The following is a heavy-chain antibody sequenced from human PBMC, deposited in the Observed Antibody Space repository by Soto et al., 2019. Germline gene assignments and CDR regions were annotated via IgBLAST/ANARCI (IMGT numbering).Heavy chain of an antibody. V-gene: IGHV4-39*01. CDR2: IYYSGST. CDR1: GGPISSSNYY. Sequence: QLQLQESGPGLVKPSETLSLICTVSGGPISSSNYYWGWIRQPPGKGLECIGTIYYSGSTYYNPSLKSRVTISVATPRNQFPLKLSSVTAADTAMYSCARPVRNSQNHFYYGLDVWGQGTTVTVSS. J-gene: IGHJ6*02. CDR3: ARPVRNSQNHFYYGLDV.